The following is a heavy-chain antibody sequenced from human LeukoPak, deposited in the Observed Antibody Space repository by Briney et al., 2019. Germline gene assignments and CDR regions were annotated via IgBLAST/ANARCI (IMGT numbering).Heavy chain of an antibody. CDR1: GYTFTRHY. CDR3: AIGGTATRSYYMDV. CDR2: INPNSGGT. V-gene: IGHV1-2*02. D-gene: IGHD5-18*01. J-gene: IGHJ6*03. Sequence: GASVKVSCKASGYTFTRHYMHWVRQAPGQGLEWMGWINPNSGGTNYAQKFQGRVTMTRDTSISTAYMELSRLRSDDTAVYYCAIGGTATRSYYMDVWGKGTTVTVSS.